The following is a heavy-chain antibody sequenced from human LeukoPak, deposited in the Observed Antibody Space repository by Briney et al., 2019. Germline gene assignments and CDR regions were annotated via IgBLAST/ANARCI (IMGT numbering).Heavy chain of an antibody. Sequence: PSETLSLTCIVSGGSISNTNFYWVWIRQPPGKGLEWIGNIYYAGITSYNPSLKSRVTISVDTSKSQFSLRLTSVTAADTAVYYCARRVPGPYNYYGMDVWGQGTTVTVSS. CDR3: ARRVPGPYNYYGMDV. V-gene: IGHV4-39*01. J-gene: IGHJ6*02. CDR1: GGSISNTNFY. CDR2: IYYAGIT.